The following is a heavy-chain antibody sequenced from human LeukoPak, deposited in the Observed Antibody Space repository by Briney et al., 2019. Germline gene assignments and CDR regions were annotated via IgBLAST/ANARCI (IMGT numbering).Heavy chain of an antibody. CDR1: GFTFTNYW. CDR3: ARDRGFYYVLDY. Sequence: PGGSLRLSCAASGFTFTNYWMHWVRRAPGKGLVWVSRINSDGSSTSYADSVKGRFTISRDNAKNTLYLQMNSLRVEDTAVYYCARDRGFYYVLDYWGQGTLVTVSS. J-gene: IGHJ4*02. V-gene: IGHV3-74*01. CDR2: INSDGSST. D-gene: IGHD3-10*02.